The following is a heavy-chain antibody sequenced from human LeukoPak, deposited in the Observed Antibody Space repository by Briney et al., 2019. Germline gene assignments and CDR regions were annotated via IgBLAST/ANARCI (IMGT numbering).Heavy chain of an antibody. Sequence: PSETLSLTCTVSGGSISSSSSYWGWIRQTPGKGLEWIGSMHYSGRSYCNPSLKSRVTISVDTSKNHFSLKPSSVTAAGTAVYYCARRSPKYCGADCYYADVFDIWSQGTMVTVSS. CDR1: GGSISSSSSY. CDR3: ARRSPKYCGADCYYADVFDI. V-gene: IGHV4-39*02. J-gene: IGHJ3*02. D-gene: IGHD2-21*01. CDR2: MHYSGRS.